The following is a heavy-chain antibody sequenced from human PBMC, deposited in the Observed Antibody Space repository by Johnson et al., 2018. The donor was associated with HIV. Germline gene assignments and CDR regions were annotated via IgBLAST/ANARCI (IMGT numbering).Heavy chain of an antibody. CDR2: INWNGGST. CDR1: GFTFDDYG. J-gene: IGHJ3*02. CDR3: AREGGGFREFGGFEI. D-gene: IGHD3-10*01. Sequence: VQLVESGGGLVQPGGSLRLSCAASGFTFDDYGMSWVRQAPGKGLEWVSGINWNGGSTYYADSVKGRFTITRDNSKNTLYLQMQSLRAEDTAVYYWAREGGGFREFGGFEIWGQGTMGTVSS. V-gene: IGHV3-20*04.